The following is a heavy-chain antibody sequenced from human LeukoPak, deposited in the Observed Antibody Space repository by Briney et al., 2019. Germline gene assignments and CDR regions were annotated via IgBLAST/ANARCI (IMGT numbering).Heavy chain of an antibody. CDR1: GFTFSDYY. CDR3: ARDGITIFGVAYFDY. D-gene: IGHD3-3*01. Sequence: GGSLRLSCAASGFTFSDYYMSWIRQAPGKGLEWVSYISANSGYIKFADSVRGRFTISRDNAKNSLYLQMNSLRAEDTAVYYCARDGITIFGVAYFDYWGQGTLVTVSS. V-gene: IGHV3-11*06. J-gene: IGHJ4*02. CDR2: ISANSGYI.